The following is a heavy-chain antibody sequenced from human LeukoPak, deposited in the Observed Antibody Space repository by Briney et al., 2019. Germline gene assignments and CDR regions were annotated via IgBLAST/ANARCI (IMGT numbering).Heavy chain of an antibody. J-gene: IGHJ6*02. CDR3: GRDMDV. V-gene: IGHV3-9*01. CDR2: ISWNSGSI. CDR1: GFTFDDYA. Sequence: PGRSLRLSCAASGFTFDDYAMHWVRQAPGKGLEWVSGISWNSGSIGYADSVKGRFTISRDNAKNSLDLQMTSLRAEDTAVYYCGRDMDVWGRGTTVTVSS.